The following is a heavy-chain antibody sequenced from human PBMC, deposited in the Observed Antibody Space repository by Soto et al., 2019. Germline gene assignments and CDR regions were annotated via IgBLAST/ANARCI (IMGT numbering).Heavy chain of an antibody. CDR2: IYHSGST. Sequence: SETLSLTCAVSGYSISTGFNWAWIRQPPGKGLEWIGSIYHSGSTYYNLSLKSRVTISSDASKNQISLKLSSVTAADTALYYCAPDWGTGFYKLDSWGQGTLVTVSS. D-gene: IGHD6-19*01. CDR3: APDWGTGFYKLDS. J-gene: IGHJ4*02. CDR1: GYSISTGFN. V-gene: IGHV4-38-2*01.